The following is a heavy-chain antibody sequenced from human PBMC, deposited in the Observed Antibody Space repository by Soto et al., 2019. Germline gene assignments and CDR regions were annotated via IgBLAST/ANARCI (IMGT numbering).Heavy chain of an antibody. D-gene: IGHD5-12*01. CDR1: GFTFSSYA. CDR3: AKLVSVYDSNDY. CDR2: IRSSIPTT. Sequence: EVQLLESGGGLIQPGGSLRLSCVASGFTFSSYAMTWVRQAPGKGLEWVSTIRSSIPTTYHADSVKGRFTISRDNSKSTVYLQINSLRAEDTAVYYCAKLVSVYDSNDYWGQGTLVTVAS. J-gene: IGHJ4*01. V-gene: IGHV3-23*01.